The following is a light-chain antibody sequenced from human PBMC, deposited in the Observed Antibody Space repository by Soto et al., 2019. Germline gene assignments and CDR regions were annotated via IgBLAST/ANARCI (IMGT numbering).Light chain of an antibody. CDR2: GAS. CDR1: QSVSSSY. Sequence: EIVLTQSPGTLSLSPGERATLSCRASQSVSSSYLAWYQKKPGQAPRLLFYGASSRDTGIPDRFSGSGSGTDFTLTISRLEPEDFAVYYCQQYGSSPWTFGQGTKVEIK. CDR3: QQYGSSPWT. V-gene: IGKV3-20*01. J-gene: IGKJ1*01.